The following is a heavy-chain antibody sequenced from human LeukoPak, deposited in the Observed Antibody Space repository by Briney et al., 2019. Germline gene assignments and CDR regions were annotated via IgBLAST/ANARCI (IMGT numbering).Heavy chain of an antibody. CDR3: AGEAGRSSTSCYGYYMDV. CDR1: GFTFSSYS. D-gene: IGHD2-2*01. V-gene: IGHV3-48*01. J-gene: IGHJ6*03. Sequence: PGGSLRLSCAASGFTFSSYSMNWVRQAPGKGLEWVSYINSNSRTIYYADSVKGRFTISRDNAKNSLYLQMNSLRAEDTAVYYCAGEAGRSSTSCYGYYMDVWGKGTTVTVSS. CDR2: INSNSRTI.